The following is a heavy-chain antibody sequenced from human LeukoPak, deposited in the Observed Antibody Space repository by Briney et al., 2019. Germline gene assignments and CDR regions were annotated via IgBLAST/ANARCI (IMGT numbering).Heavy chain of an antibody. Sequence: PGGSLRLSCAASGFTFSNAWMSWVRQPPGKGLEWIGEINHSGSTNYNPSLKSRVTISVDTSKNQFSLKLSSVTAADTAVYYCARKPTRLRWYFDYWGQGTLVTVSS. J-gene: IGHJ4*02. CDR1: GFTFSNAW. V-gene: IGHV4-34*01. CDR2: INHSGST. D-gene: IGHD4-23*01. CDR3: ARKPTRLRWYFDY.